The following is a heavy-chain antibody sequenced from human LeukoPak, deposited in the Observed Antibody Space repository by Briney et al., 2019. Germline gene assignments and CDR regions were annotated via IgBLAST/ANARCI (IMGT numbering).Heavy chain of an antibody. V-gene: IGHV3-30*18. CDR2: IPYDGSNK. D-gene: IGHD1-14*01. CDR1: GFTFSSYG. CDR3: ANARYGY. J-gene: IGHJ4*02. Sequence: GGSLRLSCAASGFTFSSYGMHWVRQAPGKGLEWVAVIPYDGSNKYYADSVKGRFTISRDSSKNTLYLQMNSLRAEDTGVYFCANARYGYWGQGTLVTVSS.